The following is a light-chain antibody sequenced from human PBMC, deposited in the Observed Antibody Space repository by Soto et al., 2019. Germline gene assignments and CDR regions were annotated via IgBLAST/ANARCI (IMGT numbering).Light chain of an antibody. CDR1: SGINVGTYR. Sequence: QLVLTQPSSPSASPGASASLTCTLRSGINVGTYRIYWYQQKPGSPPQYLLRYKSDSDKQQGSGVPSRFSGSKDASANAGILLISGLQSEDEADYYCMIWHSSAVVFGGGTKLTVL. CDR2: YKSDSDK. J-gene: IGLJ2*01. CDR3: MIWHSSAVV. V-gene: IGLV5-45*03.